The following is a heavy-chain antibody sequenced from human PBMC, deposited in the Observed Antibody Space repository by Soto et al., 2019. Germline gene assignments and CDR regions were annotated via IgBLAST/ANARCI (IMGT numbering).Heavy chain of an antibody. J-gene: IGHJ4*02. CDR2: IYYSGST. Sequence: SETLSLTCTVSGGSISSYYGSWIRQPPGKGLEWIGYIYYSGSTNYNPSLKSRVTISVDTSKNQFSLKLSSVTAADTAVYYCASRSNYDYVWGSYEAFDYWGQGTLVTVSS. D-gene: IGHD3-16*01. CDR1: GGSISSYY. CDR3: ASRSNYDYVWGSYEAFDY. V-gene: IGHV4-59*01.